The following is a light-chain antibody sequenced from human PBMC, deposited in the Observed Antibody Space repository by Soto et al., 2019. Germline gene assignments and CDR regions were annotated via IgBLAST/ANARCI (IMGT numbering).Light chain of an antibody. CDR3: QQYGSSPLT. V-gene: IGKV3-20*01. Sequence: EIVLTQSPGTLSLSPGERATLSCRASQNVRSNYLAWYQQKPGQSPRLLLFGASSRATGTPDRFSGSGSGTDFSLTISRLEPEDFALYYCQQYGSSPLTFGQGTKVEIK. CDR1: QNVRSNY. J-gene: IGKJ2*01. CDR2: GAS.